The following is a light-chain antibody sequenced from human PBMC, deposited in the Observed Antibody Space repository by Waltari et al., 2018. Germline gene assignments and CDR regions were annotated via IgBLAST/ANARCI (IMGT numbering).Light chain of an antibody. Sequence: EIVMTQSPATLSMSPGERVTLSCRASQSVGNDLAWYQQKPGQPPSLLIYGASTRDTGVPGRFSGSGSGTEFTLTINSLQSEDFAVYYCQQYYNRPPWTFGQGTKVEIK. CDR2: GAS. V-gene: IGKV3-15*01. J-gene: IGKJ1*01. CDR3: QQYYNRPPWT. CDR1: QSVGND.